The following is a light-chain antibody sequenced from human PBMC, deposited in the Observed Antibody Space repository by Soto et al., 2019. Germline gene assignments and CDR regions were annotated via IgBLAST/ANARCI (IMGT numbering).Light chain of an antibody. V-gene: IGKV1-27*01. Sequence: DIQMTQSPSSLSASVGDRVTITCRASQAISNYLAWYQQRPGKAPKLLIYDASTLQSGVPPRFSGSGSGTDFTLTISDLQPEDVATYYCQRYNSAPRTFGQGTQV. CDR2: DAS. CDR3: QRYNSAPRT. CDR1: QAISNY. J-gene: IGKJ1*01.